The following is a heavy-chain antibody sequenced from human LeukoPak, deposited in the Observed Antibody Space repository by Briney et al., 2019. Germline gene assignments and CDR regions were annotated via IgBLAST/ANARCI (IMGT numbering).Heavy chain of an antibody. CDR3: ARVGGSGSQLLYSFDY. CDR1: GGSFSGYY. V-gene: IGHV4-34*01. CDR2: INHSGST. Sequence: SETLSLTCAVYGGSFSGYYWSWIRQPPGKGLEWIGEINHSGSTNYNPSLKSRVTISVDTSKNQFSLKLSSVTAADTAVYYCARVGGSGSQLLYSFDYWGQGTLVTVSS. D-gene: IGHD3-10*01. J-gene: IGHJ4*02.